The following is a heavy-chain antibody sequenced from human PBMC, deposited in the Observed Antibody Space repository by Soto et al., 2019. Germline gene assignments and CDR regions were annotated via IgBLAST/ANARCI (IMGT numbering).Heavy chain of an antibody. CDR3: ARTFSYHAYYYYYLDF. CDR1: GGSISGSAHF. J-gene: IGHJ6*03. CDR2: ISDSGHT. V-gene: IGHV4-39*01. Sequence: SETLSLTCTVSGGSISGSAHFWAWIRQPPGQGLEWIAIISDSGHTFYNPSLKSRVTISVDTSKSQFSLKLTSVTAADTAVYYCARTFSYHAYYYYYLDFWGKGTTVTVSS. D-gene: IGHD2-2*01.